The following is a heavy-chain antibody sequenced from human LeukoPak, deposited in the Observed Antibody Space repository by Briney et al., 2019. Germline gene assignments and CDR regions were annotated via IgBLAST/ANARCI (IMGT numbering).Heavy chain of an antibody. CDR3: ARDGGGYDSSGYPDY. V-gene: IGHV3-30*04. CDR2: ISYDGSNK. CDR1: GFTFSSYA. J-gene: IGHJ4*02. Sequence: PGGSLRLSCAASGFTFSSYAMHWVRQAPGKGLEWVAVISYDGSNKYYADSVKGRFTISRDNSKNTLYLQMNSLRAEDTAVYYCARDGGGYDSSGYPDYWGQGTLVTVSS. D-gene: IGHD3-22*01.